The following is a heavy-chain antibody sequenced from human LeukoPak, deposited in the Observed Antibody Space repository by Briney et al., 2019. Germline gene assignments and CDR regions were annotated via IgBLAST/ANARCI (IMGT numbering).Heavy chain of an antibody. J-gene: IGHJ4*02. CDR3: ARDIWRSSWPY. V-gene: IGHV3-30*09. D-gene: IGHD6-13*01. CDR2: ISYDGSNK. CDR1: GFTFSSYV. Sequence: GGSLRLSCAASGFTFSSYVMHWVRQAPGKGLEWVAIISYDGSNKYYADSVKGRFAISRNNSKNTLYLQMNRLRAEDTAGYYCARDIWRSSWPYWGQGTLVTVSS.